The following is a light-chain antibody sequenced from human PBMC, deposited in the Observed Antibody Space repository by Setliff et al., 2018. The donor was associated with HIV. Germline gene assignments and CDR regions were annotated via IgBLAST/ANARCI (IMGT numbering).Light chain of an antibody. CDR1: SSDVGGYDY. J-gene: IGLJ1*01. V-gene: IGLV2-14*01. CDR2: EVS. Sequence: QSVLTQPASVSGSPGQSITISCTGTSSDVGGYDYVSWYQQHPGKAPKLVIYEVSNRPSGVSNRFSGSKSGNTASLTISGLQAEDEADYYCSSYTSSFTRVFGTGTRSPS. CDR3: SSYTSSFTRV.